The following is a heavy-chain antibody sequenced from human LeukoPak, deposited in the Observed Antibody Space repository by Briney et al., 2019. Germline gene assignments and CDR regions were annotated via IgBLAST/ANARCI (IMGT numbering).Heavy chain of an antibody. Sequence: GGSLRLSCAASGFTFSSYWMHWVRQAPGKGLVWVSRIKSDGSTNYADSVKGRFTISRDNAKNTVSLQMNSLRAEDTGVYYCARAPAEIGGYYPEYFRHWGQGTLVTVSS. CDR1: GFTFSSYW. CDR3: ARAPAEIGGYYPEYFRH. V-gene: IGHV3-74*01. CDR2: IKSDGST. D-gene: IGHD3-22*01. J-gene: IGHJ1*01.